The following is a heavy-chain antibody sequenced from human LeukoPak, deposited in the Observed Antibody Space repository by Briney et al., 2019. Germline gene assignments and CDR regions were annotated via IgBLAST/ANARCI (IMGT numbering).Heavy chain of an antibody. J-gene: IGHJ6*02. D-gene: IGHD3-10*01. V-gene: IGHV3-30*04. CDR1: GFTFSSYA. Sequence: PGGSLRLSCAASGFTFSSYAMHWVRQAPGKGLEWVAAISYDGSNKYYADSVKGRFTISRDNSKNTLYLQMNSLRAEDTAVYYCARGVLWFGELLTDYYYYYGMDVWGQGTTVTVSS. CDR2: ISYDGSNK. CDR3: ARGVLWFGELLTDYYYYYGMDV.